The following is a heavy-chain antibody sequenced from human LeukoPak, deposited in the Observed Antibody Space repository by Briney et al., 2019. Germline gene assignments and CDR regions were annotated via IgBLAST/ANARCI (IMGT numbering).Heavy chain of an antibody. D-gene: IGHD5-24*01. J-gene: IGHJ5*02. V-gene: IGHV1-18*04. Sequence: ASLKVSGQASDFMFTRHDSTGVRQAPGQGLECMEWISGYNAKTNYAQKFQGRVTMTIDASTSTAYMEMRSLRSDDTAVYYCSRDLVRDKWPPVELDPWGQGTLVTVSS. CDR3: SRDLVRDKWPPVELDP. CDR2: ISGYNAKT. CDR1: DFMFTRHD.